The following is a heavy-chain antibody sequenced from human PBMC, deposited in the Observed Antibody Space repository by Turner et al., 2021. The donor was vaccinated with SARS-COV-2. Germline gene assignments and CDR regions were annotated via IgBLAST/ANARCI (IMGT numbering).Heavy chain of an antibody. V-gene: IGHV3-13*04. CDR2: IGTAGYT. CDR3: ARANYDSSGYYCYFDY. CDR1: GFTFSSYD. Sequence: EVQLLESGGGLVQPGGSLSLCCAASGFTFSSYDMHWVRQATGKGLEWVSVIGTAGYTYYPGSVKGRFTISREDAKNSLYLQMNTLRAGDTAVYYCARANYDSSGYYCYFDYWGQGTLVTVSS. J-gene: IGHJ4*02. D-gene: IGHD3-22*01.